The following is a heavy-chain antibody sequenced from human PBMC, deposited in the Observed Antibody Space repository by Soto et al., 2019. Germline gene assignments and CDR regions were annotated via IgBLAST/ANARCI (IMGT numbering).Heavy chain of an antibody. J-gene: IGHJ5*02. D-gene: IGHD6-19*01. CDR2: VSYSGST. Sequence: SETLSLTCSLSGGAIGGYYWSWIRQPTGKALEWIGYVSYSGSTAYHPSLKSRVSISIDTSKIQFSLKMISVTAADTAVYYCARHGSDSGWFFFDPWGQGALVTVSS. CDR3: ARHGSDSGWFFFDP. CDR1: GGAIGGYY. V-gene: IGHV4-59*08.